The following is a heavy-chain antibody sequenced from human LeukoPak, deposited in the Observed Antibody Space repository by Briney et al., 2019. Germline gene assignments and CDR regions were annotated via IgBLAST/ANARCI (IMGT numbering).Heavy chain of an antibody. CDR1: GFTFRPFG. CDR2: IRFDGSNT. V-gene: IGHV3-30*02. Sequence: PGGSLRLSCAASGFTFRPFGMHWVRQAPGKGLEWVSFIRFDGSNTYHADSVKGRFTISRDNSKNTLYLQMNSLTSEDTAVYYCAKVKTDILIPDSWGQGTLVTVSS. J-gene: IGHJ4*02. CDR3: AKVKTDILIPDS. D-gene: IGHD3-9*01.